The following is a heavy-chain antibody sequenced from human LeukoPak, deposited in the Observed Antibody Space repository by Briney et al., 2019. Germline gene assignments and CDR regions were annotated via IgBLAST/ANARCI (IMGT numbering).Heavy chain of an antibody. D-gene: IGHD3-16*02. J-gene: IGHJ3*02. CDR1: GYTFTSYY. Sequence: ASVKVSCKASGYTFTSYYMHWVRQAPGQGLEWMGIINPSGGSTSYAQKFQGRVTMTRDMPTSTVYMELSSLRSEDTAVYYCARVYYDYVWGSYRYGEIAFDIWGQGTMVTVSS. CDR2: INPSGGST. CDR3: ARVYYDYVWGSYRYGEIAFDI. V-gene: IGHV1-46*01.